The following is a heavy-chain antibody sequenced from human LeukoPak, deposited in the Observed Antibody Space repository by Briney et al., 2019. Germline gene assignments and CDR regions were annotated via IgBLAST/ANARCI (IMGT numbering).Heavy chain of an antibody. CDR2: IWYDGSNK. V-gene: IGHV3-33*03. CDR3: ARKYDYGDYFDY. CDR1: GFTFSSYG. D-gene: IGHD4-17*01. Sequence: GGSLRLSCAASGFTFSSYGMHWVRQAPGKGLEWVAVIWYDGSNKYYADSVKGRFTISRDNAKNSLYLQMNSLRAEDTAVYYCARKYDYGDYFDYWGQGTLVTVSS. J-gene: IGHJ4*02.